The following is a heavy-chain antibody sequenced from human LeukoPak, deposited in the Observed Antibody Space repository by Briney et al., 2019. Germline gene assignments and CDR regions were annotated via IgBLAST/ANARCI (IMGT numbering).Heavy chain of an antibody. CDR2: FSGRGSTI. D-gene: IGHD4-17*01. V-gene: IGHV3-48*03. CDR1: GFTSSSYE. Sequence: GGSLRLSCAALGFTSSSYERSWGRRAPGRGVEWVSYFSGRGSTIYYADSVKGRFTISRDNSKNTLYLQMNSLRAEDTAVYYCAKATTVTYFDYWGQGTLVTVFS. J-gene: IGHJ4*02. CDR3: AKATTVTYFDY.